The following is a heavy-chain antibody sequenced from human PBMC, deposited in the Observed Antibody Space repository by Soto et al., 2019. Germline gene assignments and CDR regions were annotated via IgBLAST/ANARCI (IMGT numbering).Heavy chain of an antibody. CDR1: KFMFGDHG. J-gene: IGHJ5*02. CDR2: ISHDGSII. D-gene: IGHD3-16*01. CDR3: TKDEFANYVGWFDT. V-gene: IGHV3-30*18. Sequence: GGSLRLSCEGSKFMFGDHGMHWVRQAPGKGLEWVAVISHDGSIIYYAESVKGRFTISRDNSEATVFLQMNTLRVEDTAVYYYTKDEFANYVGWFDTWGQGTLVTVSS.